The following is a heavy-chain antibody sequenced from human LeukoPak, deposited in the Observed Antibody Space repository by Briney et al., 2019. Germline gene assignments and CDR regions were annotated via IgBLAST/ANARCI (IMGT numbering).Heavy chain of an antibody. V-gene: IGHV1-8*03. CDR3: AIGHYDFWSGYYGYYYYYYMDV. D-gene: IGHD3-3*01. J-gene: IGHJ6*03. CDR1: GYTFTSYD. CDR2: MNPNSGNT. Sequence: ASVKVSCKASGYTFTSYDINWVRQATGQGLEWMGWMNPNSGNTGYAQKFQGRVTITRNTSISTADMELSNLRSEDTAVYYCAIGHYDFWSGYYGYYYYYYMDVWGKGTTVTVSS.